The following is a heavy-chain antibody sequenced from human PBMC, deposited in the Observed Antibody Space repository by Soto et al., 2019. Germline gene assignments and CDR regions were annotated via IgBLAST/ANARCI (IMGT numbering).Heavy chain of an antibody. CDR3: ARHLPVWGGSGSWSHFVDY. CDR1: GYSFTSYW. J-gene: IGHJ4*02. Sequence: GESLKISCKGSGYSFTSYWIGWVRQMPGKGLEWMGIIYPGDSDTRYSPSFQGQVTISADKSISTAYLQWSSLKASDTAMYYCARHLPVWGGSGSWSHFVDYWGQGTLVTVSS. V-gene: IGHV5-51*01. D-gene: IGHD3-10*01. CDR2: IYPGDSDT.